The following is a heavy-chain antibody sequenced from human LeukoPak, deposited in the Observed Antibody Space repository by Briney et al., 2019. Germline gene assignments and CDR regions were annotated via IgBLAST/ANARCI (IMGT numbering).Heavy chain of an antibody. D-gene: IGHD5-12*01. CDR1: GFTFSSFS. CDR3: AREGFYSGYDR. CDR2: INTNAGII. Sequence: GGSLRLSCAASGFTFSSFSMNWVRQAPGKGLEWVSYINTNAGIITYAASVQGRFTISRDNARNSLSLQMDSLRDEDTAVYYCAREGFYSGYDRWGQGTLVTVSS. V-gene: IGHV3-48*02. J-gene: IGHJ4*02.